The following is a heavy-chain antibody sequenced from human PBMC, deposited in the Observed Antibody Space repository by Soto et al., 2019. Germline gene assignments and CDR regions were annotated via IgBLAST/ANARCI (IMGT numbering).Heavy chain of an antibody. Sequence: GGSLRLSCAASGFTFSSYAMHWVRQAPGKGLEWVAVISYDGSNKYYADSVKGRFTISRDNSKNTLYLQMNSLRAEDTAVYYCARDPFYTVTTGGYFDYWGQGTLVTVSS. V-gene: IGHV3-30-3*01. D-gene: IGHD4-17*01. CDR1: GFTFSSYA. J-gene: IGHJ4*02. CDR3: ARDPFYTVTTGGYFDY. CDR2: ISYDGSNK.